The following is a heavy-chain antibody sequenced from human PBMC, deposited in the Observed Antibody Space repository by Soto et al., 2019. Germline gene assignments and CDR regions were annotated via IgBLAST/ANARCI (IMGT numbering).Heavy chain of an antibody. V-gene: IGHV4-31*03. Sequence: SQTQSLTSTVSGGYISGGGYYWSRIRQHPGKGLEGIGYIYYSGSTYYTPYLKSRDTMSVDTSKNQFALELSSVTVADTAVYYCARVMIGYCSGGSCGAAFDYWGQGTLVTVSS. CDR1: GGYISGGGYY. J-gene: IGHJ4*02. CDR3: ARVMIGYCSGGSCGAAFDY. CDR2: IYYSGST. D-gene: IGHD2-15*01.